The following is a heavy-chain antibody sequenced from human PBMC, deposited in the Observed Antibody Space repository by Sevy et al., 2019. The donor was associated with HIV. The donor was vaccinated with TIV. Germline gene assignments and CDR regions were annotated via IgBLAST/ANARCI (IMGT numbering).Heavy chain of an antibody. CDR1: GYTLTELS. D-gene: IGHD1-26*01. Sequence: ASVKVSCKVSGYTLTELSMHWVRQAPGKGLEWMGGFDPEDGETIYAQKFQGRVTMIEDTSTDTAYMELSSLRSEDTAVYYCATAGVGATNELIFDYWGQGTLVTVSS. CDR3: ATAGVGATNELIFDY. CDR2: FDPEDGET. J-gene: IGHJ4*02. V-gene: IGHV1-24*01.